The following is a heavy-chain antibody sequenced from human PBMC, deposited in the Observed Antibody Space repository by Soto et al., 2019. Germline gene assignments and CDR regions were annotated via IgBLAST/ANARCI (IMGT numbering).Heavy chain of an antibody. CDR1: GFTFSSYS. J-gene: IGHJ4*02. D-gene: IGHD3-10*01. V-gene: IGHV3-21*01. CDR3: AREPPRITMVRGVVDY. CDR2: ISSSSSYI. Sequence: GGSLRLSCAASGFTFSSYSMNWVRQAPGKGLEWVSSISSSSSYIYYADSVKGRFTISRDNAKNSLYLQMNSLRAEDTAVYYCAREPPRITMVRGVVDYWGQGTLVTVSS.